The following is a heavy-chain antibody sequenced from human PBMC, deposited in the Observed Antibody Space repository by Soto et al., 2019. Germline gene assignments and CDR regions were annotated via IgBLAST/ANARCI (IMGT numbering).Heavy chain of an antibody. J-gene: IGHJ4*02. V-gene: IGHV6-1*01. CDR2: TYYRSNWYN. CDR3: ERSSGKIVAPEY. Sequence: LSQTLSLTCAISVYSVSSNSAAWNWIRQSPSRGLECLGRTYYRSNWYNDYAVSVKSRITINPDTSKNQFSLQLNSVTPEDTAVYDCERSSGKIVAPEYWGQGTMVTLSS. CDR1: VYSVSSNSAA. D-gene: IGHD3-16*02.